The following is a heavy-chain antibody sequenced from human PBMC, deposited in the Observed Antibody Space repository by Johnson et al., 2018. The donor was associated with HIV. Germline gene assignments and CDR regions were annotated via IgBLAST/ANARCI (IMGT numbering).Heavy chain of an antibody. D-gene: IGHD6-13*01. Sequence: QMLLVESGGGVVQPGRSLRLSCAASGFTFSSYAMHWVRQAPGKGLEWVAVISYDGSNKYYADSVKGRFTISRDNSKNTLYLQMNSLRAEDTAVYYCAKDERAAAGTRGLDAFDVWGPVPMVTVSS. V-gene: IGHV3-30-3*01. CDR3: AKDERAAAGTRGLDAFDV. CDR2: ISYDGSNK. CDR1: GFTFSSYA. J-gene: IGHJ3*01.